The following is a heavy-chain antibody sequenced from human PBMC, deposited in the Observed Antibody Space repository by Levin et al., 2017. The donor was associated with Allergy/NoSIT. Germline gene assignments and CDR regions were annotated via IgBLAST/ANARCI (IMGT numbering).Heavy chain of an antibody. V-gene: IGHV4-59*01. D-gene: IGHD2-2*01. Sequence: SETLSLTCTVSGGSISSYYWSWIRQPPGKGLEWIGYIYYSGSTNYNPSLKSRVTISVDTSKNQFSLKLSSVTAADTAVYYCARATRDRSYYYYYGMDVWGQGTTVTVSS. J-gene: IGHJ6*02. CDR1: GGSISSYY. CDR3: ARATRDRSYYYYYGMDV. CDR2: IYYSGST.